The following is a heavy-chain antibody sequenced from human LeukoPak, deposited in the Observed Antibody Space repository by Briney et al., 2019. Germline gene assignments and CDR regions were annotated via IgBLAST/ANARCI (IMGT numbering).Heavy chain of an antibody. D-gene: IGHD6-13*01. CDR1: RGSFSGYY. V-gene: IGHV4-34*01. Sequence: SETLSLTCAVYRGSFSGYYWSWIRPPPGKGLEWIGEIHHSGSTNCNPSLKSQVPISVHPSKNQFSMELGSVTAAETGVYCCARGDCLYSTSWYCWWCDPWGQGTLVTVSS. J-gene: IGHJ5*02. CDR2: IHHSGST. CDR3: ARGDCLYSTSWYCWWCDP.